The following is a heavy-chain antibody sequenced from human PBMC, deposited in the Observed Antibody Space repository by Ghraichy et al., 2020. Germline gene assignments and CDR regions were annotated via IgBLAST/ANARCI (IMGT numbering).Heavy chain of an antibody. D-gene: IGHD3-10*01. V-gene: IGHV4-39*01. Sequence: SETLSLTCTVSGGSISSSRYYWGWIRQPPGKGLEWIGSIYYSGSTYYNPSLKSRVTISVDTSKTQFSLKLSSVTAAATAVYYCARRYGSGSYYLDYWGQGTLVTVSS. CDR3: ARRYGSGSYYLDY. J-gene: IGHJ4*02. CDR2: IYYSGST. CDR1: GGSISSSRYY.